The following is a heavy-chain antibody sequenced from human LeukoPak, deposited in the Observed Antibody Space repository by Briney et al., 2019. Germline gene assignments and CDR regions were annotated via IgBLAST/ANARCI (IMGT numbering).Heavy chain of an antibody. V-gene: IGHV4-59*01. CDR2: IYYSGST. Sequence: SETLSLTCTVSGGSISSYYWSWLRQPPGKGLEWIGYIYYSGSTNYNPSLTSRVAISVDTSKNQFSLKLSSVTAADAAEYYCARAVRGTTGKYYYYMDVWGKGTTVTVSS. D-gene: IGHD1-1*01. CDR3: ARAVRGTTGKYYYYMDV. CDR1: GGSISSYY. J-gene: IGHJ6*03.